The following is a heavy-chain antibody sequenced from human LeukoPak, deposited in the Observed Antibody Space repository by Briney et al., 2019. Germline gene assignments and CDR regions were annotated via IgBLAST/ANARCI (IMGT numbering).Heavy chain of an antibody. Sequence: GASVKVSCKASGGTFSSYAISWVRQAPGQGLEWMGGIIPIFGTANYAQKFQGRVTITADKSTSTAYMELRSLRSDDTAVYYCARDGRKSGSYVTDYWGQGTLVTVSS. D-gene: IGHD1-26*01. V-gene: IGHV1-69*06. J-gene: IGHJ4*02. CDR3: ARDGRKSGSYVTDY. CDR1: GGTFSSYA. CDR2: IIPIFGTA.